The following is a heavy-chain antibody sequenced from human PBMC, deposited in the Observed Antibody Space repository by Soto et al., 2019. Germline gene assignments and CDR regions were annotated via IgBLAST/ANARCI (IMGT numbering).Heavy chain of an antibody. V-gene: IGHV3-23*01. D-gene: IGHD3-10*01. Sequence: VPSGGSLRLSCAASGFTFSSYAMSWVRQAPGKGLEWVSAISGSGGSTYYAYSVKGLFTISRDNSKNTLYLQMNSLRAEDTAVYYCVKDDVLLWFGELPRTYYFDYWGQGTLVTVSS. CDR2: ISGSGGST. J-gene: IGHJ4*02. CDR1: GFTFSSYA. CDR3: VKDDVLLWFGELPRTYYFDY.